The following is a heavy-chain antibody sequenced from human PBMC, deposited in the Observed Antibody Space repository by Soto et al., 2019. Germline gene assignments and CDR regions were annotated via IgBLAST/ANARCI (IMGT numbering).Heavy chain of an antibody. Sequence: QLQLQESGPGLVKPSETLSLTCTVSGGSISSSSYYWGWIRQPPGKGLEWIGSIYYSGSTYYNPSLKIRVTMSVDTSKNQCSLKLSSVTAADTAVYYCARHLEVYATEQFDYWGQGTLVTVSS. CDR1: GGSISSSSYY. D-gene: IGHD2-8*01. CDR3: ARHLEVYATEQFDY. CDR2: IYYSGST. V-gene: IGHV4-39*01. J-gene: IGHJ4*02.